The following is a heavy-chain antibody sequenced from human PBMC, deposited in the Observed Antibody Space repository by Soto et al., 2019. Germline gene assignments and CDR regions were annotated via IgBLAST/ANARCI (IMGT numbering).Heavy chain of an antibody. CDR1: GGTFSSYA. CDR2: IIPIFGTA. CDR3: ARDRFRGDYYDSSGYYPHWFDP. J-gene: IGHJ5*02. D-gene: IGHD3-22*01. V-gene: IGHV1-69*06. Sequence: SVKVSCKASGGTFSSYAISWVRQAPGQGLEWMGGIIPIFGTANYAQKFQGRVTITADKSTSTAYMELSSLRSEDTAVYYCARDRFRGDYYDSSGYYPHWFDPWGQGTLVTVSS.